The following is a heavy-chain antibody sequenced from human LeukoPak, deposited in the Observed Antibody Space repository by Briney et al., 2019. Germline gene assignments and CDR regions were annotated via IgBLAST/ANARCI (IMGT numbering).Heavy chain of an antibody. CDR2: INPNSGGT. J-gene: IGHJ4*02. CDR1: EYTFTDYH. V-gene: IGHV1-2*02. CDR3: ARRYSDSSEGFDY. D-gene: IGHD6-6*01. Sequence: ASVKVSCKASEYTFTDYHMHWVRQAPGQGLEWMVWINPNSGGTNYAQKFQGRVTMTRDTSISTAYMELSGLRSDDTAVYYCARRYSDSSEGFDYWGQGTLVTVSS.